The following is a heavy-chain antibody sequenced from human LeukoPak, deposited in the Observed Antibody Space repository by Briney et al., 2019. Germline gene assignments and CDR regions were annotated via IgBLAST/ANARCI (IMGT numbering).Heavy chain of an antibody. Sequence: GGSLRLSCAASRFTFSSYAMSWVRQAPGKGVEWVSAISGSGGSTYYADTVKGPFTISRYNSKNTLYLQMNSLRAEDTAVYYCAKIFQSSSWFDLDYWGQGTLVTVSS. D-gene: IGHD6-13*01. V-gene: IGHV3-23*01. CDR1: RFTFSSYA. J-gene: IGHJ4*02. CDR3: AKIFQSSSWFDLDY. CDR2: ISGSGGST.